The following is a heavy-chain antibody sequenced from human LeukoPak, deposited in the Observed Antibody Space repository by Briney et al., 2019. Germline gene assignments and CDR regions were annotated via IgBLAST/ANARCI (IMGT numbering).Heavy chain of an antibody. CDR3: ARTSSSYSSSWYFDY. V-gene: IGHV3-66*01. Sequence: GGSLRLSCAASGFTVSSNYISWVRQAPGKGLERVSVVYSGDSTYYADSVKGRFTISRDNSKNTLYLQMNSLRAEDTAVYYCARTSSSYSSSWYFDYWGQGILVTVSS. D-gene: IGHD6-13*01. CDR2: VYSGDST. J-gene: IGHJ4*02. CDR1: GFTVSSNY.